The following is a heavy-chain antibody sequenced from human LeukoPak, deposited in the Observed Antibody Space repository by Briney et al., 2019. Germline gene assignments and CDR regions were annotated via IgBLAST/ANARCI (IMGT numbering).Heavy chain of an antibody. V-gene: IGHV3-23*01. CDR3: AKSCAEGYDSSGITGEFDY. CDR1: GFTFSSYA. D-gene: IGHD3-22*01. Sequence: GGSLRLSCAASGFTFSSYAMSWVRQAPGKGLEWVSAISGSGGSTYYADSMKGRFTISRDNSKNTLYLQMNSLRAEDTAVYYCAKSCAEGYDSSGITGEFDYWGQGTLVTVSS. J-gene: IGHJ4*02. CDR2: ISGSGGST.